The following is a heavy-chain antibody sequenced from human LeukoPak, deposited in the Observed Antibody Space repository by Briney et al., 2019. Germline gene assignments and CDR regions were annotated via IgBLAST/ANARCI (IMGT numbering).Heavy chain of an antibody. CDR2: ISYDGSNK. J-gene: IGHJ4*02. CDR3: AKHLQLGFDY. CDR1: GFTFSSYW. V-gene: IGHV3-30*18. D-gene: IGHD5-18*01. Sequence: PGGSLRLSCAASGFTFSSYWMSWVRQAPGKGLEWVAVISYDGSNKYYADSVKGRFTISRDNTKNTLYLQMNSLRAEDTAVYYCAKHLQLGFDYWGQGTLVTVSS.